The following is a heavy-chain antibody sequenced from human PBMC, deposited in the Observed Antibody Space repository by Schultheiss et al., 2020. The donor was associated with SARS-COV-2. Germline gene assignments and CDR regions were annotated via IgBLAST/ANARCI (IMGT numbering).Heavy chain of an antibody. CDR1: GFTFGNYD. V-gene: IGHV3-72*01. Sequence: GGSLRLSCTVSGFTFGNYDMDWVRQAPGKGLEWVGRTRNKANSYTTEYAASVKGRFTIARDDSKNSQYLQMNSLKTEDTAVYYCASAPPGIRAFDIWGQGTMVTVAS. CDR2: TRNKANSYTT. CDR3: ASAPPGIRAFDI. J-gene: IGHJ3*02. D-gene: IGHD3-10*01.